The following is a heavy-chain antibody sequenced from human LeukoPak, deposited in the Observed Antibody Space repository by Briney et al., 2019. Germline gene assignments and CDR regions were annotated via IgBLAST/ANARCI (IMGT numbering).Heavy chain of an antibody. D-gene: IGHD6-13*01. Sequence: PGGSLRLSCAASGLTFKSYGLHWVRQAPGKGLEWVALISYDGNNKYYADPVKGRFTISRDNSRNTLYLQMNSLRAEDTAVYYCAKVQQHLIALYHAMDVWGPGTTVTVSS. J-gene: IGHJ6*02. CDR1: GLTFKSYG. CDR3: AKVQQHLIALYHAMDV. CDR2: ISYDGNNK. V-gene: IGHV3-30*18.